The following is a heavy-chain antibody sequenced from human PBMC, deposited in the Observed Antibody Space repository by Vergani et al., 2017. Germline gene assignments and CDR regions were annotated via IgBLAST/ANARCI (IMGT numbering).Heavy chain of an antibody. CDR1: GGSISSSSYY. J-gene: IGHJ4*02. D-gene: IGHD6-19*01. Sequence: QLQLQESGPGLVKPSETLSLTCTVSGGSISSSSYYWGWIRQPPGKGLEWIGSIYYSGSTYYNPSLKSRVTISVDTSKNQFSLKLSSVTATDTAVYYCARHITSIIAVAGTGFDYWGQGTLVTVSS. V-gene: IGHV4-39*01. CDR2: IYYSGST. CDR3: ARHITSIIAVAGTGFDY.